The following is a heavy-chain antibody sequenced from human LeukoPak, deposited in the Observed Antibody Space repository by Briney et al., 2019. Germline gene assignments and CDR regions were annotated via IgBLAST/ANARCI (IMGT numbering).Heavy chain of an antibody. V-gene: IGHV3-20*04. Sequence: GGSLRLSCAASGFTFDDYGMSWVRQAPGKGLEWVSGINWNGGSTGYADSARGRFTISRDNAKNSLYLQMNSLRAEDTALYYCARDIVATGDDWFDPWGQGTLVTVSS. J-gene: IGHJ5*02. CDR3: ARDIVATGDDWFDP. CDR2: INWNGGST. CDR1: GFTFDDYG. D-gene: IGHD5-12*01.